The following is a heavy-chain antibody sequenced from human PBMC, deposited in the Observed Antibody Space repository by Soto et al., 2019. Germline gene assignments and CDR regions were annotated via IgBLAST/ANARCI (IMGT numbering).Heavy chain of an antibody. D-gene: IGHD6-13*01. CDR1: GFTFDDYA. J-gene: IGHJ4*02. CDR3: AKGEQQLVLSSFDY. Sequence: EVQLVESGGGLVQPGRSLRLSCAASGFTFDDYAMHWVRQAPGKGLEWVSGISWNSGSIGYADSVKGRFTISRDNAKNSLYLQMNSLRAEDTALYYCAKGEQQLVLSSFDYWGQGTLVTVSS. CDR2: ISWNSGSI. V-gene: IGHV3-9*01.